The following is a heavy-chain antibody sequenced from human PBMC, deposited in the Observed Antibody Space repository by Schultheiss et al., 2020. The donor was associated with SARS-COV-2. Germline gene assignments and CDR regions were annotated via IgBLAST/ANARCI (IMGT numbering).Heavy chain of an antibody. CDR1: GGSFSGYY. Sequence: SETLSLTCAVYGGSFSGYYWSWIRQPPGKGLEWIGRIYTSGSTNYNPSLKSRVTMSVDTSKNQFSLKLSSVTAADTAVYYCAVRAAAGSYWGQGTLVTVSS. CDR3: AVRAAAGSY. J-gene: IGHJ4*02. V-gene: IGHV4-59*10. D-gene: IGHD6-13*01. CDR2: IYTSGST.